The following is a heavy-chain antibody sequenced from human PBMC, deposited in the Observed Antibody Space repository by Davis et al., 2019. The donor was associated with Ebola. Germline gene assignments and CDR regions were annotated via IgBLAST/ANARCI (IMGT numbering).Heavy chain of an antibody. Sequence: PSETLSLTCTVSGGSVSSGSYYWSWIRQPPGKGLEWIGYIYYSGSTNYNPSLKSRVTISVDTSKNQFSLKLSSVTAADTAVYYCARFMVRGVHGSNWFDPWGQGTLVTVSS. CDR3: ARFMVRGVHGSNWFDP. D-gene: IGHD3-10*01. V-gene: IGHV4-61*01. CDR1: GGSVSSGSYY. J-gene: IGHJ5*02. CDR2: IYYSGST.